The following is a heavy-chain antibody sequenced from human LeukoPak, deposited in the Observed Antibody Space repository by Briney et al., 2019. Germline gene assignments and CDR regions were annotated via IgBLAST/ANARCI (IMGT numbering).Heavy chain of an antibody. Sequence: PGGSLRLSCAASGFTFSSYAMSWVRKAPGKGLEWVSAISGSGGSTYYADSVKGRFTISRDNSKNTLYLQMNSLRAEDTAVYYCAKVGVVVVPAAPTGFDYWGQGTLVTVSS. V-gene: IGHV3-23*01. D-gene: IGHD2-2*01. CDR3: AKVGVVVVPAAPTGFDY. CDR1: GFTFSSYA. CDR2: ISGSGGST. J-gene: IGHJ4*02.